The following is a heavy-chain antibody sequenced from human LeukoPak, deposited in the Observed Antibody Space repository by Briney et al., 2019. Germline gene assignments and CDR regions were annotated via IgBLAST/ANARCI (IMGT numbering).Heavy chain of an antibody. D-gene: IGHD5-18*01. CDR3: ARGGGVEAAMALDY. CDR1: GFTFNIYA. V-gene: IGHV3-33*01. J-gene: IGHJ4*02. CDR2: IYYDGSVK. Sequence: GGSLRLSCAASGFTFNIYAMHWVRQAPGQGLESVAIIYYDGSVKYYADSVKGRFTTSRDSSKNTLYLLMNRLRADDTAVYYCARGGGVEAAMALDYWGQGTLVAVAS.